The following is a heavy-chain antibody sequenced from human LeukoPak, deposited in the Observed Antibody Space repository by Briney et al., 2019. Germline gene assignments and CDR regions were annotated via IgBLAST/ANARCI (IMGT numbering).Heavy chain of an antibody. CDR2: ISSSSSYI. Sequence: PGGSLRLSCAASGFTFSSYSMNWVRQAPGKGLEWVSSISSSSSYIYYADSVKGRFTISRDNAKNSLYLQMNSLRAEDTAVYYSARDSPYYYDSSGYTDYWGQGTLVTVSS. CDR3: ARDSPYYYDSSGYTDY. CDR1: GFTFSSYS. J-gene: IGHJ4*02. D-gene: IGHD3-22*01. V-gene: IGHV3-21*01.